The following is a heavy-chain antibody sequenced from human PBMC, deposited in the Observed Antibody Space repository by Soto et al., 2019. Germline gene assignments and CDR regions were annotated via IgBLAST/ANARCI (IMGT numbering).Heavy chain of an antibody. CDR1: GFTFSSYA. CDR3: ARPQGVDYGDYEFDY. D-gene: IGHD4-17*01. Sequence: PGGSLRLSCAASGFTFSSYAMHWVRQAPGKGLEWVAVISYDGSNKYYADSVKGRFTISRDNSKNTLYLQMNSLRAEDTAVYYCARPQGVDYGDYEFDYCGQGTLVIVSS. V-gene: IGHV3-30-3*01. CDR2: ISYDGSNK. J-gene: IGHJ4*02.